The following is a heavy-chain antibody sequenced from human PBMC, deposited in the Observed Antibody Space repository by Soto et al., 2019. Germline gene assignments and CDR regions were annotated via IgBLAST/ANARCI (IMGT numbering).Heavy chain of an antibody. Sequence: PGGSLRLSCAASGFTFRRFTMNWVRQAPGKGLEWVSTISSNSAYIYYTDALRGRFTISRDNPKNSLHLQMNSLRAEDTAVYYCTRDASRDSSARGWFDPWGPGTLVTVSS. CDR1: GFTFRRFT. J-gene: IGHJ5*02. D-gene: IGHD6-13*01. CDR3: TRDASRDSSARGWFDP. CDR2: ISSNSAYI. V-gene: IGHV3-21*01.